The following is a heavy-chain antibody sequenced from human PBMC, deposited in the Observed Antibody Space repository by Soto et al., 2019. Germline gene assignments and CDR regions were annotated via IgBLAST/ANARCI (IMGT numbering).Heavy chain of an antibody. D-gene: IGHD6-19*01. CDR3: ARGFGWLDY. CDR1: GFTFSDYY. Sequence: GGSLRLSCAASGFTFSDYYMSWIRQAPGKGLEWVSAISSNGGSTYYANSVKGRFTISRDNSKSTLYLQMGSLRAEDMAVYYCARGFGWLDYWGQGTLVTVSS. J-gene: IGHJ4*02. CDR2: ISSNGGST. V-gene: IGHV3-64*01.